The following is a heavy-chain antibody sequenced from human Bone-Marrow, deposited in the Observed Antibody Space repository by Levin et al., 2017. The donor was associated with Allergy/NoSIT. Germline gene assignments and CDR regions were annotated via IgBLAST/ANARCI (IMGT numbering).Heavy chain of an antibody. CDR3: TRDDLLDTNMDV. Sequence: ASVKVSCKASGYTFTAYYIHWVRQAPGQGLEWMGWINPDSGGTNYAQRFTGRVTMTRDTSISTVNMELSRLRSDDTALYFCTRDDLLDTNMDVWGQGTTVTVSS. V-gene: IGHV1-2*02. CDR2: INPDSGGT. CDR1: GYTFTAYY. J-gene: IGHJ6*02. D-gene: IGHD3/OR15-3a*01.